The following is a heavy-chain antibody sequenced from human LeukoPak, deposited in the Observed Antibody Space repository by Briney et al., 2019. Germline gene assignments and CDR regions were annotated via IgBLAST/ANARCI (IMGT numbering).Heavy chain of an antibody. D-gene: IGHD6-6*01. J-gene: IGHJ4*02. CDR1: GFTLSSYW. CDR2: INTDGRTT. Sequence: GGSLRLSCAASGFTLSSYWMHWVRQAPGEGLVWVSRINTDGRTTTYADSVKGRFTISRDNAKNTLYLQMNSLRAEDTAVYYCARDLVSSSGYWGQGTLVTVSS. CDR3: ARDLVSSSGY. V-gene: IGHV3-74*01.